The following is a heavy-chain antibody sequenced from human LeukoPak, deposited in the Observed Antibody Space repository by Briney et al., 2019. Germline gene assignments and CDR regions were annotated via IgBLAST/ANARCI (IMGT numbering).Heavy chain of an antibody. V-gene: IGHV3-74*01. CDR1: GFTFSSYW. J-gene: IGHJ5*02. Sequence: PGGSLRLSCAASGFTFSSYWMHWVRQAPGKGLVWVSRINSDGSSTSYADSVKGRFTISRDNAKNTLYLQMNSLRAEDTAVYYCARDHGGHGGNCWFDPWGQGTLVTVSS. CDR2: INSDGSST. D-gene: IGHD4-23*01. CDR3: ARDHGGHGGNCWFDP.